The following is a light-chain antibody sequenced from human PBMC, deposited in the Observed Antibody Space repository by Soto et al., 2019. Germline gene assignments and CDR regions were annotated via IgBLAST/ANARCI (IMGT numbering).Light chain of an antibody. Sequence: QAVVTQEPSLTVSPGGTVTLTCASSTGAVTSGYNPNWFQQKPGQAPRALIYSTSIKHSWTPARFSGSLLGGNAALTLSGVQPEDEAEYYCLLYNGGDWVFGGGTKLTVL. V-gene: IGLV7-43*01. J-gene: IGLJ3*02. CDR1: TGAVTSGYN. CDR2: STS. CDR3: LLYNGGDWV.